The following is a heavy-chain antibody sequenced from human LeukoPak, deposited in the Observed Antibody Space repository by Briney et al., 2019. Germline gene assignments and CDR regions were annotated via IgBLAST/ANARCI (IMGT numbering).Heavy chain of an antibody. D-gene: IGHD3-10*01. V-gene: IGHV3-23*01. J-gene: IGHJ4*02. CDR3: AKVTYGSGTYGASDY. Sequence: GGSLRLSCAASGFTFSSHGMSWVRQAPGKGLEWVSTISGSGDNTYYADSVKGRFTISRDNSKNTLYLQMNSLRAEDTAVYYCAKVTYGSGTYGASDYWGQGTLVTVSS. CDR1: GFTFSSHG. CDR2: ISGSGDNT.